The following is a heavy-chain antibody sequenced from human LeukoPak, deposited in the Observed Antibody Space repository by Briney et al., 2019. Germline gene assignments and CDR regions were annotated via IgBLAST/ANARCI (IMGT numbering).Heavy chain of an antibody. CDR1: GFTFSSYS. D-gene: IGHD2-15*01. J-gene: IGHJ4*02. V-gene: IGHV3-48*01. Sequence: PGGSLRLSCAASGFTFSSYSMNWVRQAPGKGLEWVSYISSSSSTIYYADSVKGRFTISRDNAKNSLYLQMNSLRAEDTAVYYCARGYCSGGSCHSFGYWGQGTLVTVSS. CDR2: ISSSSSTI. CDR3: ARGYCSGGSCHSFGY.